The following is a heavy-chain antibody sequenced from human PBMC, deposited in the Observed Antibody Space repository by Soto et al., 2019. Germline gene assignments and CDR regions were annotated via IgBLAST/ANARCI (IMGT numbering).Heavy chain of an antibody. D-gene: IGHD3-22*01. Sequence: ASVKVSCKASGYTFTSYAMHWVRQAPGQRLEWMGWINAGNGNTKYSQKFQGRVTITRDTSASTAYMELSSLRSEDTAVYYCARVPLYYYDSSGYYPRWGQGTLVTVSS. CDR2: INAGNGNT. CDR1: GYTFTSYA. J-gene: IGHJ4*02. CDR3: ARVPLYYYDSSGYYPR. V-gene: IGHV1-3*01.